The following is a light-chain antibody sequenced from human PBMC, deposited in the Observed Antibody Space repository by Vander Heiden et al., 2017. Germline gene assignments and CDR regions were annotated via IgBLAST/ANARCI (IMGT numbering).Light chain of an antibody. J-gene: IGKJ4*01. Sequence: VLMQSSDTLSLSPGERATLSCRASQSVSSSYLAWYQQKPGQAPRLLIYGASSRATGIPDRFSGSGSGTDFTLTISRLEPEDFAVYYCQQYGSSPPDLTFGGGTKVEIK. V-gene: IGKV3-20*01. CDR1: QSVSSSY. CDR2: GAS. CDR3: QQYGSSPPDLT.